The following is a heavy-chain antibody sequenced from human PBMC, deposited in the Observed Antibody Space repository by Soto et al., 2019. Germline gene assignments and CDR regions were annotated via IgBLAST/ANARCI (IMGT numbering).Heavy chain of an antibody. Sequence: VGSLRLSCSASGFIFSESTIYWVRQVPGKGLEAISAVSTSGRSTYYADSVKDRFTISRDNSKNTLFLQMGSLRPEDTAIYYCVRQAHGLDGVAFDYWGQGTQVTVSS. J-gene: IGHJ4*02. CDR2: VSTSGRST. V-gene: IGHV3-64D*06. D-gene: IGHD2-15*01. CDR3: VRQAHGLDGVAFDY. CDR1: GFIFSEST.